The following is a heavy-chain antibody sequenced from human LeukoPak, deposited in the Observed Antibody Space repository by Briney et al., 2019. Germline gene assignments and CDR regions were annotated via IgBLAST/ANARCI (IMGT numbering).Heavy chain of an antibody. CDR3: ARGGIVVVPVLWFDP. J-gene: IGHJ5*02. CDR2: INHSGST. V-gene: IGHV4-34*01. CDR1: GFTFSSYS. D-gene: IGHD2-2*01. Sequence: PGGSLRLSCAASGFTFSSYSMNWVRQAPGKGLEWIGEINHSGSTNYNPSLKSRVTISVDTSKNQFSLKLSSVTAADTAVYYCARGGIVVVPVLWFDPWGQGTLVTVSS.